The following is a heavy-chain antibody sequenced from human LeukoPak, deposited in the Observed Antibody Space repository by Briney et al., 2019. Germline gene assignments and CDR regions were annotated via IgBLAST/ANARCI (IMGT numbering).Heavy chain of an antibody. V-gene: IGHV5-10-1*01. CDR1: GYSYTNYW. J-gene: IGHJ4*02. D-gene: IGHD4-23*01. CDR2: IDPSDSYI. CDR3: ARQPRGTVVFDY. Sequence: GESLRISCKGSGYSYTNYWISWVRRMPGKSLEWMGRIDPSDSYINHSPSFQGHVSISADKSVSTAYLQWSSLKASDSAMYYCARQPRGTVVFDYWGQGTVVTVSS.